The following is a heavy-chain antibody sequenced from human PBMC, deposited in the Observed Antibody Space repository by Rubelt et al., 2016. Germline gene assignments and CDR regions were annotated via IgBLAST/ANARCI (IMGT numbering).Heavy chain of an antibody. D-gene: IGHD6-13*01. CDR2: VFSSGST. CDR1: GDSIRKYY. CDR3: ARGPATAYGNLDY. J-gene: IGHJ4*02. Sequence: QVQLQGSGPGLVKPSETLSLTCTVSGDSIRKYYWSWIRQPPGKGPEWIGYVFSSGSTNYNPSLKSRVTISLDTSTSQFSLRLTPMTAADTAVYYCARGPATAYGNLDYWGQGTLVTVSS. V-gene: IGHV4-59*01.